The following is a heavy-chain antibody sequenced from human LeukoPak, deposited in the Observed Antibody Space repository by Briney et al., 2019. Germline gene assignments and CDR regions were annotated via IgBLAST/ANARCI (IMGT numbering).Heavy chain of an antibody. CDR3: ATYTGYSSSWSYDY. Sequence: SETLSLTCSVSGGSISSSRYYWGWIRQPPGKGLEWIGNIYYSGGTYYNPSLKSRVTISVDTSKNQFSLKLSSVTAADTAVYYCATYTGYSSSWSYDYWGQGTLVTVSS. CDR1: GGSISSSRYY. D-gene: IGHD6-13*01. J-gene: IGHJ4*02. V-gene: IGHV4-39*07. CDR2: IYYSGGT.